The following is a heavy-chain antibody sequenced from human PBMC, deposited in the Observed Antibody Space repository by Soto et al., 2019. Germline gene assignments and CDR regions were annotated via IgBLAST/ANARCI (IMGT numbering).Heavy chain of an antibody. Sequence: QVQLVQSGAEVKKPGSSVKVSCKASGGTFSSYAISWVRQAPGQGLEWMGGIIPIFGTANYAQKFQGRDTITADESTSTAYMGLSSLRSEDTAVYYCARLGTPYYSSSWGNWFDPWGQGTLVTVS. CDR3: ARLGTPYYSSSWGNWFDP. J-gene: IGHJ5*02. CDR1: GGTFSSYA. CDR2: IIPIFGTA. V-gene: IGHV1-69*01. D-gene: IGHD6-13*01.